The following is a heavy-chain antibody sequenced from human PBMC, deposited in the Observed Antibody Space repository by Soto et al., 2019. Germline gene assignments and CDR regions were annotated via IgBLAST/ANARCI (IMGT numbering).Heavy chain of an antibody. CDR2: VKNRANGYST. CDR1: GFTLNNYY. Sequence: PGGSLRLSCAASGFTLNNYYMDWVRQAPGKGLEWVGRVKNRANGYSTDYAASVKGRFTISRDDSQTSLYLQMNSLKTDDTAVYYCTRARSYYGGTIDYWGLGTMVTVSS. CDR3: TRARSYYGGTIDY. V-gene: IGHV3-72*01. J-gene: IGHJ4*02. D-gene: IGHD3-3*01.